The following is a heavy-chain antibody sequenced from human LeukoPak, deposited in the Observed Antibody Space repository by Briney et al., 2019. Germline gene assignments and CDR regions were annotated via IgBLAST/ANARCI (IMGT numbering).Heavy chain of an antibody. Sequence: KTGGSLRLSCEASGFTFTTYSMTWVRQAQGKGLEWVSTISSGSSAIFSADALKGRFTISRDDAKNLLYLDMNSLRAEDTAVYYCARGHTAVTRHFDFWGQGTLVTVSS. CDR1: GFTFTTYS. CDR2: ISSGSSAI. D-gene: IGHD4-17*01. CDR3: ARGHTAVTRHFDF. V-gene: IGHV3-21*01. J-gene: IGHJ4*02.